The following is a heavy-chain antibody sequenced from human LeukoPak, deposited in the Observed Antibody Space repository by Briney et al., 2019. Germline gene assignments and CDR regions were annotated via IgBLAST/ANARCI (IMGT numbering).Heavy chain of an antibody. CDR1: GYTFTGYY. V-gene: IGHV1-2*04. CDR3: ARERYYDSSGRLDY. J-gene: IGHJ4*02. CDR2: INPNSGGT. D-gene: IGHD3-22*01. Sequence: ASVKVSCKASGYTFTGYYMHWVRQAPGQGLEWMGWINPNSGGTNYAQKFQGWVTMTRDTSISTAYMELSRLRSDDTAVYYCARERYYDSSGRLDYWGQGTLVTVSS.